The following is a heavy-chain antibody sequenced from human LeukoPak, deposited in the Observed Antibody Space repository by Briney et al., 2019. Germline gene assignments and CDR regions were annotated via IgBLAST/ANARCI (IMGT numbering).Heavy chain of an antibody. CDR1: GFTFDNYA. D-gene: IGHD3-22*01. CDR3: VRLRRNYDSSGYYYYYDY. J-gene: IGHJ4*02. V-gene: IGHV3-9*01. CDR2: ISWNSSYI. Sequence: GGSLRLSCAASGFTFDNYAMHWVRQAPGKGLEWLSIISWNSSYIGYADSVRGRFSISRDDARNSLYLQMDSLRGDDTAVYYCVRLRRNYDSSGYYYYYDYWGQGTLVTVSS.